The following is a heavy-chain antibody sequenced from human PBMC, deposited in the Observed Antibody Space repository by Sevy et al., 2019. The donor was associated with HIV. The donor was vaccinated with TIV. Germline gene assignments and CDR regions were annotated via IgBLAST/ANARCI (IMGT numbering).Heavy chain of an antibody. V-gene: IGHV4-39*01. CDR2: IRHGGYT. J-gene: IGHJ4*02. CDR1: GASIFNTAYY. D-gene: IGHD2-8*01. Sequence: SETLSLTCIVSGASIFNTAYYWGWIRQSPGKGLEWIASIRHGGYTFYNPSLKSRVTISADTSKNLFSLKLTSVSAADTSIYYCVGPKLTYTNGWHYFDYWGQGTVVTVSS. CDR3: VGPKLTYTNGWHYFDY.